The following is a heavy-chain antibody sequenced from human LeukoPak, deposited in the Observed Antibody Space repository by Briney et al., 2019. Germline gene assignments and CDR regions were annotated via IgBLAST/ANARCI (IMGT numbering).Heavy chain of an antibody. D-gene: IGHD3-10*01. CDR2: ISSSSSTI. J-gene: IGHJ3*02. Sequence: GGSLRLSCAASGFTFSSYSMNWVRQAPGKGLEWVSYISSSSSTIYYADSVKSRFTISRDNAKNPLYLQMNSLRAEDTAVYYCARSMGRGIEDAFDIWGQGTMVTVSS. V-gene: IGHV3-48*04. CDR3: ARSMGRGIEDAFDI. CDR1: GFTFSSYS.